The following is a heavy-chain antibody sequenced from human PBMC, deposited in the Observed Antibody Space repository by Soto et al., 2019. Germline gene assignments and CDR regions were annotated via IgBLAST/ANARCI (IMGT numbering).Heavy chain of an antibody. V-gene: IGHV4-61*01. CDR3: ASMDSGYDRYYFDY. D-gene: IGHD5-12*01. J-gene: IGHJ4*02. Sequence: QVQLQESGPGLVKPSETLSLTCTVSGGSVSSGSYYWSWIRQPPGKGLEWIGYIYYSGSTNYNPSLKSRVTTSVDTSKNQFSLKMSSVTAADTAVYYCASMDSGYDRYYFDYWGQGTLVTVSS. CDR2: IYYSGST. CDR1: GGSVSSGSYY.